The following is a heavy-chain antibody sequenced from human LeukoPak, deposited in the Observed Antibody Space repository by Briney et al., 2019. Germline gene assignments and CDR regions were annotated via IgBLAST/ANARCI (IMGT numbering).Heavy chain of an antibody. D-gene: IGHD5-18*01. CDR1: AFTVSSNY. Sequence: GESLRLSCAPSAFTVSSNYMNWVRQAPGKGLEWVSYIKSGGSSIYYADSVKGRFTISRDNSKSTLFLQMNSLRAEDTAIYYCATYRQVLLPFESWGQGTLVTVSS. CDR3: ATYRQVLLPFES. J-gene: IGHJ4*02. V-gene: IGHV3-48*01. CDR2: IKSGGSSI.